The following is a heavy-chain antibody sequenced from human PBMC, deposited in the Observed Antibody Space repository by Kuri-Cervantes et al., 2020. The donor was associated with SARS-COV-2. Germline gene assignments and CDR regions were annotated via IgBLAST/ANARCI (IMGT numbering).Heavy chain of an antibody. Sequence: SQTLSLTCVVSGYSISSGYYWGWIRQPPGKGLESIGNIYYSGNTFYNPSLKSRVTISVDTSKNQFSLQLNSVTAADTAVYYCAGRDYDSYAFDIWGQGTMVTVSS. CDR3: AGRDYDSYAFDI. V-gene: IGHV4-38-2*01. CDR1: GYSISSGYY. J-gene: IGHJ3*02. D-gene: IGHD3-3*01. CDR2: IYYSGNT.